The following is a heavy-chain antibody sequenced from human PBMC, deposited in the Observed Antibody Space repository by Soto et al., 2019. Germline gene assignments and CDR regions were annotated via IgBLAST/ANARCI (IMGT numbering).Heavy chain of an antibody. Sequence: ASVKVSCKASGGTFSSYAISWVRQAPGQGLEWMGGIIPIFGTANYAQKFQGRVTITADESTSTAYMELSSLRSEDTAVYYCARGAQRYFGPLTWDYYYYGMDVWGQGTTVTVSS. CDR3: ARGAQRYFGPLTWDYYYYGMDV. CDR1: GGTFSSYA. D-gene: IGHD3-9*01. J-gene: IGHJ6*02. V-gene: IGHV1-69*13. CDR2: IIPIFGTA.